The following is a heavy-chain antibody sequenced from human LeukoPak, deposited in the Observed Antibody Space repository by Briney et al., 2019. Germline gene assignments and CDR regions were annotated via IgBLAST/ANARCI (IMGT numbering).Heavy chain of an antibody. CDR1: GYSLPESS. D-gene: IGHD2-8*01. J-gene: IGHJ4*02. Sequence: GASVTVSCKGSGYSLPESSMHWVRQAPGKGLEWMGGFDPENGEALYAQKFQGRVTITEDTSTDTSYMELNILKSEDAAVYYCAAGGVYDLLDNWGQGTLVTVSS. CDR2: FDPENGEA. V-gene: IGHV1-24*01. CDR3: AAGGVYDLLDN.